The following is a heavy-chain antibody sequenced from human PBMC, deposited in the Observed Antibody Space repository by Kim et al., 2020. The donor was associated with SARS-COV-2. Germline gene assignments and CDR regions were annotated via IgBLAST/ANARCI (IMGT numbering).Heavy chain of an antibody. J-gene: IGHJ4*02. V-gene: IGHV3-66*01. CDR3: ARERSDSIKTLYYFDY. Sequence: SGKGRSTISRDNSKNTVWLQMNSLKAEDTAVYYCARERSDSIKTLYYFDYWGQGTLVTVSS. D-gene: IGHD3-22*01.